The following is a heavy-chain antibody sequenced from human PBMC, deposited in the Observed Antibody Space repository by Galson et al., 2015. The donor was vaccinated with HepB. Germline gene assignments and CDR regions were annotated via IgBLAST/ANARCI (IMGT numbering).Heavy chain of an antibody. CDR2: IDPSDSYT. D-gene: IGHD5-18*01. CDR1: GYSFTSYW. J-gene: IGHJ4*02. CDR3: ARHTLARYSYGQLGTFDY. Sequence: QSGAEVKKPGESLRISCKGSGYSFTSYWISWVRQMPGKGLEWMGRIDPSDSYTNYSPSFQGHVTISADKSISTAYLQWSSLKASDTAMYYCARHTLARYSYGQLGTFDYWGQGTLVTVSS. V-gene: IGHV5-10-1*01.